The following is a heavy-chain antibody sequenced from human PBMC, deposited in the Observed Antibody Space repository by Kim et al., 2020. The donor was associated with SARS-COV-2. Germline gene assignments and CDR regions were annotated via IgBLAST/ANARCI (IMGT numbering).Heavy chain of an antibody. CDR3: ARGGGGWGQLLYFGFGYY. CDR2: INHSGST. Sequence: SETLSLTCAVYGGSFSGYYWSWIRQPPGKGLEWIGEINHSGSTNYNPSLKSRVTISVDTSKNQFSLKLSSVTAADTAVYYCARGGGGWGQLLYFGFGYY. J-gene: IGHJ6*01. V-gene: IGHV4-34*01. D-gene: IGHD2-2*02. CDR1: GGSFSGYY.